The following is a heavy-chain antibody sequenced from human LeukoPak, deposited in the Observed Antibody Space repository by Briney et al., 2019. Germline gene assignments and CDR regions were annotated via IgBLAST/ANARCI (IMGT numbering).Heavy chain of an antibody. J-gene: IGHJ4*02. CDR2: ISGSGGST. Sequence: GGSLRLSCAASGFTFSSYAMSWVRQAPGKGLEWVSAISGSGGSTYYADSVKGRFTISRDNSKNTLYLQMNSLRAEDTAVYYCAKDLGTLISGTYYYYFDYWGQGTLVTVSS. D-gene: IGHD3-10*01. V-gene: IGHV3-23*01. CDR1: GFTFSSYA. CDR3: AKDLGTLISGTYYYYFDY.